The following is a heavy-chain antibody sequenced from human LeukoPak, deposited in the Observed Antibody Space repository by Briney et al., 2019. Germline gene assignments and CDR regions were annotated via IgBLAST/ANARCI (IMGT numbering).Heavy chain of an antibody. CDR1: GYTFTSYA. Sequence: SVKVSCKASGYTFTSYAISWVRQAPGQGREWMGGIIPSFGTANYAQKFQGRVTITADESTSTAYMELSSLRSEDTAVYYCATGGDYYDSSGYYSYYMDVWGKGTTVTISS. V-gene: IGHV1-69*13. CDR3: ATGGDYYDSSGYYSYYMDV. CDR2: IIPSFGTA. J-gene: IGHJ6*03. D-gene: IGHD3-22*01.